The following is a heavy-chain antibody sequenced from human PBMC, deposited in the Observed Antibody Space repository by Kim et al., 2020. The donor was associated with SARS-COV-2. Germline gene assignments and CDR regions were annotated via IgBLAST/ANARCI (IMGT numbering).Heavy chain of an antibody. CDR1: GYTFTSYA. V-gene: IGHV7-4-1*02. CDR2: INTNTGNP. D-gene: IGHD3-10*01. CDR3: ARVENLWFGEAKPDDAFDI. Sequence: ASVKVSCKASGYTFTSYAMNWVRQAPGQGLEWMGWINTNTGNPTYAQGFTGRFVFSLDTSVSTAYLQISSLKAEDTAVYYCARVENLWFGEAKPDDAFDIWGQGTMVTVSS. J-gene: IGHJ3*02.